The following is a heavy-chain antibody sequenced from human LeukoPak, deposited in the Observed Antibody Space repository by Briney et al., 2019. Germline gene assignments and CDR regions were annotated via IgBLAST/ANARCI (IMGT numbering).Heavy chain of an antibody. V-gene: IGHV5-51*01. CDR3: ARQMANDAFDI. Sequence: GEALKISCKGSGYSFTSYWISWVRQMPGKGLEWMGIIYPGDSDTRYSPSFQGQVTISADKSISTAYLQWSSLKASDTAMYYCARQMANDAFDIWGQGTMVTVSS. CDR2: IYPGDSDT. D-gene: IGHD5-24*01. CDR1: GYSFTSYW. J-gene: IGHJ3*02.